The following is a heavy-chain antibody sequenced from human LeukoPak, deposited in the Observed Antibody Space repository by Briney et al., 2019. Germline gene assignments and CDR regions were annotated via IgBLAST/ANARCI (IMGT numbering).Heavy chain of an antibody. CDR3: ARGRTVTSRYYYYMDV. CDR1: GGSFSGYY. CDR2: INHSGST. J-gene: IGHJ6*03. Sequence: SETLSLTCAVYGGSFSGYYWSWIRQPPGKGLEWIGEINHSGSTNYNPSLKSRVTISVDTSKNQFSLKLSSVTAADTTVYYCARGRTVTSRYYYYMDVWGKGTTVTVSS. D-gene: IGHD4-17*01. V-gene: IGHV4-34*01.